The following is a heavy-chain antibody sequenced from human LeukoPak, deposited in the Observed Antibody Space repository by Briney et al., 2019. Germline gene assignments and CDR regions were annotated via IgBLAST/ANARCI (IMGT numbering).Heavy chain of an antibody. J-gene: IGHJ6*02. CDR1: GFIFGEHA. CDR3: ARGPILLWIHNGMDV. V-gene: IGHV3-49*04. Sequence: PGRSLRLSCLRSGFIFGEHATSWVRQAPEKSLEWVGFFRSEAYGETTEYAASVSGRFIISRDNTRGIAYLQMNNLKIEDTAVYYCARGPILLWIHNGMDVWGPGTTVTVSS. D-gene: IGHD3-10*01. CDR2: FRSEAYGETT.